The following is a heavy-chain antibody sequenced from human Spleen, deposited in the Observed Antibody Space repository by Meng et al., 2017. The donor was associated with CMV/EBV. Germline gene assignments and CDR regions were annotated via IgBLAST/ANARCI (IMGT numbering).Heavy chain of an antibody. CDR1: GGSISGHY. CDR2: IDHSGST. CDR3: ARTLEGGWFDP. Sequence: GSLRLSCTVSGGSISGHYWSWIRQPPGKGLEWIGEIDHSGSTNYKASLKSRVTISVDTSKKQFSLKLSSVTAADTAVYYCARTLEGGWFDPWGQGTLVTVSS. J-gene: IGHJ5*02. V-gene: IGHV4-34*01. D-gene: IGHD3-3*01.